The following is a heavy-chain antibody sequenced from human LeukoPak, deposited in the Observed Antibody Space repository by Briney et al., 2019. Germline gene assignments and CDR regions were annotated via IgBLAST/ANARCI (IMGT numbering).Heavy chain of an antibody. CDR1: GXTFSSYG. D-gene: IGHD4-17*01. CDR3: ARLGYGDYSDAFDI. V-gene: IGHV3-30*03. CDR2: ISYDGSNK. Sequence: PGGSLRLSCAASGXTFSSYGVHWVRQAPGKGLEWVAVISYDGSNKYYADSVKGRFTISRDNSKNTLYLQMNSLRAEDTAVYYCARLGYGDYSDAFDIWGQGTMVTVSS. J-gene: IGHJ3*02.